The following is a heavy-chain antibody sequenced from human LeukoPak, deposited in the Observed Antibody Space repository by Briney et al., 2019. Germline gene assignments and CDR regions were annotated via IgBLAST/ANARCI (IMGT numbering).Heavy chain of an antibody. Sequence: ASVKVSCKASGYTFTGYYMHWVRQAPGQGLEWMGRINPNSGGTNYAQKFQGRVTMTRDTSISTAYMELSRLRSDDTAVYYCARDSYDSSGYYYYTPGDYWGQGTLVTVSS. CDR3: ARDSYDSSGYYYYTPGDY. J-gene: IGHJ4*02. CDR2: INPNSGGT. CDR1: GYTFTGYY. V-gene: IGHV1-2*02. D-gene: IGHD3-22*01.